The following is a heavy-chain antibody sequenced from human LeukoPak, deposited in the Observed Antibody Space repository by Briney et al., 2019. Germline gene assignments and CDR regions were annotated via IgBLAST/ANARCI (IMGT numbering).Heavy chain of an antibody. D-gene: IGHD2-2*01. CDR2: IHYSGST. CDR3: ARDMYSTSWWGAFDL. Sequence: PSETLSLTCSVSGGSISSHDWSWIRQPPGKGLEWLGHIHYSGSTNHNPSLKGRVTISVDTPKKQFSLKLSSVTAADTAVYYCARDMYSTSWWGAFDLWGQGTMVTVSS. CDR1: GGSISSHD. V-gene: IGHV4-59*11. J-gene: IGHJ3*01.